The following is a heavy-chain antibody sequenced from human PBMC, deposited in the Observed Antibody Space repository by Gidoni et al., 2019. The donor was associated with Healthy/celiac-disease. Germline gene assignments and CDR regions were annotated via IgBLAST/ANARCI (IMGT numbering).Heavy chain of an antibody. CDR3: ARRVMGYCTNGVCEYFDY. V-gene: IGHV4-39*01. J-gene: IGHJ4*02. D-gene: IGHD2-8*01. CDR1: GGSISSSSYY. CDR2: IYYSGST. Sequence: QLQLQESGPGLVKPSETLSLTCTVSGGSISSSSYYWGWIRQPPGKGLEWIGSIYYSGSTYYNPSLKSRVTISVDTSKNQFSLKLSSVTAADTAVYYCARRVMGYCTNGVCEYFDYWGQGTLVTVSS.